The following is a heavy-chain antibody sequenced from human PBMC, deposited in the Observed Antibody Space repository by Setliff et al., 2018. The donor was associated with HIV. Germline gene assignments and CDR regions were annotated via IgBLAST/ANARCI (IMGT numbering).Heavy chain of an antibody. CDR2: VNPNSGAT. V-gene: IGHV1-2*02. CDR1: GYTFTGYF. Sequence: ASVKVSCKASGYTFTGYFIHWVRQAPGQGPEWMGWVNPNSGATKYAQKFQGRVTMTRDTSISTAYMEVSRLRSDDTAVYYCARVRSGQAFDLWGQGTLVTVSS. CDR3: ARVRSGQAFDL. D-gene: IGHD3-3*01. J-gene: IGHJ4*02.